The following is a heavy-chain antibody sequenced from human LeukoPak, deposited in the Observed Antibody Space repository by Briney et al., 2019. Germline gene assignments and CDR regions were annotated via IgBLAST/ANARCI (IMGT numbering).Heavy chain of an antibody. V-gene: IGHV1-69*04. Sequence: SVKVSCKASGYTFTSYGISWVRQAPGQGLEWMGRIIPILGIANYAQKFQGRVTITADKTTSTAYMELSSLRSEDTAVYYCATGNCSSTSCFPFAFDIWGQGTMVTVSS. J-gene: IGHJ3*02. CDR3: ATGNCSSTSCFPFAFDI. CDR2: IIPILGIA. D-gene: IGHD2-2*01. CDR1: GYTFTSYG.